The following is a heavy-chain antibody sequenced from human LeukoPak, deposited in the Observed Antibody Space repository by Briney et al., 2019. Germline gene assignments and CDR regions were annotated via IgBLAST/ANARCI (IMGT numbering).Heavy chain of an antibody. D-gene: IGHD4-17*01. V-gene: IGHV3-21*01. CDR3: ARAVYGFAAFDI. CDR2: ISSSSSYI. CDR1: GFTFSSYS. J-gene: IGHJ3*02. Sequence: GGSLRLSCAASGFTFSSYSMNWVRQAPGKGLEWVSSISSSSSYIYYADSVKGRFTISRDNAKNSLYLQMNSLRAEDTAVYYCARAVYGFAAFDIWGQGTMVTVSS.